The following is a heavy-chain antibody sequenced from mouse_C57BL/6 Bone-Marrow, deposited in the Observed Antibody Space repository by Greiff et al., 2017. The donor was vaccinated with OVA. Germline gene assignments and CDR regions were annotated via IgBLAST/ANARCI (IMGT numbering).Heavy chain of an antibody. CDR3: ARRADSSGFAY. V-gene: IGHV5-17*01. CDR2: ISSGSRTI. J-gene: IGHJ3*01. Sequence: EVKLVESGGGLVKPGGSLRLSCAASGFTFSDYGMHWVRQAPEKGLEWVAYISSGSRTIYYADTVKGRFTISRDNAKNTLFLQMTSLRSEDTAMYYCARRADSSGFAYWGQGTLVTVSA. D-gene: IGHD3-2*02. CDR1: GFTFSDYG.